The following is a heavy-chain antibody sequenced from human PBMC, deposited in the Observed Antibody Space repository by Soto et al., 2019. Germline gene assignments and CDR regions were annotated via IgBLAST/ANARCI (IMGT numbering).Heavy chain of an antibody. J-gene: IGHJ4*02. V-gene: IGHV3-49*04. CDR2: IRSKAYGGTP. CDR1: GFTFGDYA. D-gene: IGHD6-19*01. Sequence: PGGSLRLSCTASGFTFGDYAVNWVRQAPGKGLEWVGFIRSKAYGGTPEYAASVKGRFTISRDDSKSIAYLQMNSLGAEDTAVYYCAKDATRTSGWYYFDYWGQGTLVTVPS. CDR3: AKDATRTSGWYYFDY.